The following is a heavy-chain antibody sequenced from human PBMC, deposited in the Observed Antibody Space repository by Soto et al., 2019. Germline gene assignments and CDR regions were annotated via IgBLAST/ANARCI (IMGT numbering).Heavy chain of an antibody. CDR1: GDSFTSYG. V-gene: IGHV1-18*01. J-gene: IGHJ5*02. CDR3: ARDYSGYCSSTSCYVFWFDP. CDR2: ISAYNGNT. Sequence: ASVKLSCKACGDSFTSYGISWVRQAPRQGLEWMGWISAYNGNTNYAQKLQGRVTMTTDTSTSTAYMELRSLRSDDTAVYYCARDYSGYCSSTSCYVFWFDPWGQGTLVTVSS. D-gene: IGHD2-2*01.